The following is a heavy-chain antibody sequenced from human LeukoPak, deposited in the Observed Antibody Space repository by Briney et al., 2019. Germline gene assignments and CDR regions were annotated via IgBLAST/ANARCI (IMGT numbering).Heavy chain of an antibody. V-gene: IGHV4-59*08. CDR3: ASCNAKTSLTNFDY. Sequence: PSETLSLTCTVSGASISSYYWSWIRQPPGKGLEWIGYISYSGSTNYNPSLKSRVTISADTSKNQVSLTLSSVTAADTAVYYCASCNAKTSLTNFDYWGQGTLVTVSS. CDR1: GASISSYY. J-gene: IGHJ4*02. CDR2: ISYSGST. D-gene: IGHD2/OR15-2a*01.